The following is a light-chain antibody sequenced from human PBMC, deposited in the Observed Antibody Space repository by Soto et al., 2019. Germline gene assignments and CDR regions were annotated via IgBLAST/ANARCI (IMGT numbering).Light chain of an antibody. CDR3: QQYSSFLYT. CDR2: DAS. Sequence: DIQMTQSPSTLSASVGDRVTITCRASQTISNWLAWYQQKPGKAPKLLIFDASTLESGVPSRFRGSGFGTEFTLTISSLQPDDFATYYCQQYSSFLYTFGQGTKLEIK. CDR1: QTISNW. J-gene: IGKJ2*01. V-gene: IGKV1-5*01.